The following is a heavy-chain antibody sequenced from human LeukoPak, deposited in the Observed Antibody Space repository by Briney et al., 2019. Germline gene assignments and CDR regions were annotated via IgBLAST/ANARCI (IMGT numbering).Heavy chain of an antibody. CDR1: RFTCNSYG. CDR3: ARGLYRYSSGWHFDY. CDR2: ISSSSSYI. J-gene: IGHJ4*02. Sequence: PGGKLRLSCVACRFTCNSYGLKWVPQAQGKGREGGSTISSSSSYIYYADSVKGRFTISRDNAKNSLFLQMNSLRVEDTAAYYCARGLYRYSSGWHFDYWGQGTLVTVSS. D-gene: IGHD6-19*01. V-gene: IGHV3-21*01.